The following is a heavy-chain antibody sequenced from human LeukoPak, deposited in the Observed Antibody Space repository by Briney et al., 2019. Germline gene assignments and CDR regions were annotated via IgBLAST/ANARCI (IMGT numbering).Heavy chain of an antibody. CDR2: MYYSGST. Sequence: SQTLSLTCTVSGGSISSGGYYWSWIRQHPGKGLEWIGYMYYSGSTYYNPFLKSRVTISVDTSKNQFSLKLSSVTAANTAVYYCARATTDYDSSGYYPDYFDYWGQGTLVTVSS. CDR3: ARATTDYDSSGYYPDYFDY. D-gene: IGHD3-22*01. CDR1: GGSISSGGYY. V-gene: IGHV4-31*03. J-gene: IGHJ4*02.